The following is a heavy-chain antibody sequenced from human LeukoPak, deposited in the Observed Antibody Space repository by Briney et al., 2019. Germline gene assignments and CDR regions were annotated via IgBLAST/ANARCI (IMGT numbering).Heavy chain of an antibody. CDR2: MKKDGSET. V-gene: IGHV3-7*01. Sequence: GGSLRLSCVVSGFTFSSYSMIWVRQAPGKGLQWVANMKKDGSETNYGDSVKGRFTISRDNAKNSLYLQMNSLGAEDTAVYYCGRHRSGSGTYFIDHWGQGTLVSVSS. CDR1: GFTFSSYS. J-gene: IGHJ4*02. CDR3: GRHRSGSGTYFIDH. D-gene: IGHD3-10*01.